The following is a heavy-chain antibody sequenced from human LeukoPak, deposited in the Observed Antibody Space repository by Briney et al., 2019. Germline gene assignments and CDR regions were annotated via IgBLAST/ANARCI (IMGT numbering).Heavy chain of an antibody. V-gene: IGHV3-7*01. CDR3: ARVETPPYSGYYMDV. Sequence: GGSLRLSCAASGFTFSSYWMSWVRQAPGKGLEWVANIKQDGSEKYYVDSVKGRFTISRDNAKNSLYLQMNSLRAEDTAVYYCARVETPPYSGYYMDVWGKGATVTVSS. J-gene: IGHJ6*03. D-gene: IGHD2-15*01. CDR1: GFTFSSYW. CDR2: IKQDGSEK.